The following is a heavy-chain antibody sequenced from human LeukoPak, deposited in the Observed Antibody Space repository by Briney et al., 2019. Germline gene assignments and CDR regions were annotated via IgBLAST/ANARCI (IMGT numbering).Heavy chain of an antibody. J-gene: IGHJ4*02. CDR1: GFSFSSYG. CDR3: AKDNGNFLTPDW. Sequence: GGSLRLSCVTSGFSFSSYGMHWVRQAPGRGLEWVAFIQYDGRKKLCGDSVKGRCTISRDTSSKTIYLQVDSLRGEDTAVYYCAKDNGNFLTPDWWGQGTLATVSS. CDR2: IQYDGRKK. D-gene: IGHD4-23*01. V-gene: IGHV3-30*02.